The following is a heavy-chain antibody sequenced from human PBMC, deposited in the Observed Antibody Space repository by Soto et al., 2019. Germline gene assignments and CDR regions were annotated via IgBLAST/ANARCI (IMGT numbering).Heavy chain of an antibody. J-gene: IGHJ4*02. CDR1: GFTFSIYG. V-gene: IGHV3-33*01. CDR3: TRGGNWGDC. Sequence: QVQLEESGGGVVQPGTSLRLSCAASGFTFSIYGMHWVRQAPGKGLEWVAFIRYDGGTTNYADSVEGRFTISRDNYKNTVALQMNSLRADDTAVYYCTRGGNWGDCWGQGALVTVSS. D-gene: IGHD7-27*01. CDR2: IRYDGGTT.